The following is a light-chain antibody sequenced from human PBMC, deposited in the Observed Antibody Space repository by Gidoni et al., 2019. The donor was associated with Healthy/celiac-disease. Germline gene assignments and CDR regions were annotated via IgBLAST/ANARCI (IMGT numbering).Light chain of an antibody. CDR1: QSVLYSSNNKNY. Sequence: GSLGERDTINCKSSQSVLYSSNNKNYLAWYQQKPGQPPKLLIYWASTRESGVPDRFSGSGSGTDFTLTISSLQAEDVAVYYCQQYYSPITFGQGTRLEIK. J-gene: IGKJ5*01. CDR3: QQYYSPIT. V-gene: IGKV4-1*01. CDR2: WAS.